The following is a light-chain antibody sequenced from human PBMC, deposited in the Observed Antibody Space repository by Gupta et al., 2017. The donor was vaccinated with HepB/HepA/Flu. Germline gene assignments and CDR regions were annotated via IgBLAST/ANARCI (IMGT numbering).Light chain of an antibody. V-gene: IGLV2-23*02. CDR3: CSYAGSSTLV. Sequence: QSALTQPASVSGSPGQSITISCTGTRSDVGNYTAVSWYQQHPGKAPKLMIFEVNKRPSGLSTRFSGSKSGNTASLTISGLQAEDEADYYCCSYAGSSTLVFGGGTKVTVL. CDR1: RSDVGNYTA. CDR2: EVN. J-gene: IGLJ2*01.